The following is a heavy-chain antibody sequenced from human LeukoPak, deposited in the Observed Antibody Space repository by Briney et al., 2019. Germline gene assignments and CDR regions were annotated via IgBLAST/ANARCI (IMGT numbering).Heavy chain of an antibody. CDR2: INWNGGST. CDR3: ARDFPLINDYGDYETPAFDY. Sequence: SGGSLRLSCAASGFTFDDYGMSWVRQAPGKGLEWVSGINWNGGSTGYADSVKGRFTISRDNAKNSLYLQMNSLRAEDTALYYCARDFPLINDYGDYETPAFDYWGQGTLVTVPS. CDR1: GFTFDDYG. J-gene: IGHJ4*02. V-gene: IGHV3-20*04. D-gene: IGHD4-17*01.